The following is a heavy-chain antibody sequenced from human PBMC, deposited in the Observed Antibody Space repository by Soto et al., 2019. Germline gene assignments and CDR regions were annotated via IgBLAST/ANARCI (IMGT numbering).Heavy chain of an antibody. J-gene: IGHJ3*02. CDR1: GYTFTSYG. D-gene: IGHD3-22*01. V-gene: IGHV1-18*01. CDR3: ARGTYYYDSSGYYWLIIAFDI. CDR2: ISAYNGNT. Sequence: ASVKVSCKASGYTFTSYGISWVRQAPGQGLEWMGWISAYNGNTNYAQKLQGRVTMTTDTSTSTAYMELRSLRSDDTAVYYCARGTYYYDSSGYYWLIIAFDISGQGTMVTVSS.